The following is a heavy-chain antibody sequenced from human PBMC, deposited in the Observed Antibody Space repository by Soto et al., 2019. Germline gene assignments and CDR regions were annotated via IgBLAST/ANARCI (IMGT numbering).Heavy chain of an antibody. D-gene: IGHD5-12*01. J-gene: IGHJ4*02. CDR3: ARSGSRISDY. CDR2: ISYDEIDK. V-gene: IGHV3-30*03. CDR1: GFTFTSHA. Sequence: GGSLRLSCAASGFTFTSHAMHWVRQTPGKGLEWVAAISYDEIDKKYASSVKGRFTVSRDNVKETLFLLMNRLRVDDTAVYFCARSGSRISDYWGQGSLVTVSS.